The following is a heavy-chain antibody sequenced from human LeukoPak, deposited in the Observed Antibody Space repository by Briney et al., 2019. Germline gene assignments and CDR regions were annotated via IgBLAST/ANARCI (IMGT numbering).Heavy chain of an antibody. J-gene: IGHJ5*02. CDR2: INHSGST. CDR3: ARDRGSSGWVRRFDP. V-gene: IGHV4-34*01. D-gene: IGHD6-19*01. Sequence: SETLSLTCAVYGGSFSGYYWSWIRQPPGKGLEWIGEINHSGSTNYNPSLKSRVTISVDTSKNQFSLKLSSVTAADTAVYYCARDRGSSGWVRRFDPWGQGTLVTVSS. CDR1: GGSFSGYY.